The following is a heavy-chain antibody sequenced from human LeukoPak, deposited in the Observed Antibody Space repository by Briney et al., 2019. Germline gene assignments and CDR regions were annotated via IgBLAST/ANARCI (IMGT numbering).Heavy chain of an antibody. Sequence: PGGSLRLSCAASGFTFDDYGMSWVRHAPGKGLEWVSGINWNGGSTGYADSVKGRFTISRDNAKNSLYLQMNSLRAEDTALYYCARDSYRDNSFDYWGQGTLVTVSS. CDR1: GFTFDDYG. J-gene: IGHJ4*02. CDR2: INWNGGST. CDR3: ARDSYRDNSFDY. D-gene: IGHD2-2*02. V-gene: IGHV3-20*04.